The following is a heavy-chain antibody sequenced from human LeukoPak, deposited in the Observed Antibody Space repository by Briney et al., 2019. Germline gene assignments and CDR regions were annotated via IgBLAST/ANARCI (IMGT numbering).Heavy chain of an antibody. CDR2: IWYDGSNK. V-gene: IGHV3-33*01. D-gene: IGHD3-10*01. CDR1: GFTFSSYG. Sequence: AAGSLRLSCAASGFTFSSYGMHRVRQAPGKGLEGVAVIWYDGSNKYYTDYVKGRITIPRDNCKNTLYLQMNSLRAEDTAVYYCARDTVLWFGENSFDYWGQGTLVTVSS. J-gene: IGHJ4*02. CDR3: ARDTVLWFGENSFDY.